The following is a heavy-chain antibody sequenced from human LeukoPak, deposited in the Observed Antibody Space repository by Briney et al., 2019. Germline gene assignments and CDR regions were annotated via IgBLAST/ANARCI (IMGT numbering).Heavy chain of an antibody. D-gene: IGHD6-25*01. J-gene: IGHJ6*02. CDR2: ISAYNGNT. CDR1: GGTFSTSA. CDR3: ARVSSGTLRYYYGMDV. Sequence: ASVKVSCKTSGGTFSTSAITWVRQAPGQGLEWMGWISAYNGNTNYAQKLQGRVTMTTDTSTSTAYMELRSLRSDDTAVYYCARVSSGTLRYYYGMDVWGQGTTVTVSS. V-gene: IGHV1-18*01.